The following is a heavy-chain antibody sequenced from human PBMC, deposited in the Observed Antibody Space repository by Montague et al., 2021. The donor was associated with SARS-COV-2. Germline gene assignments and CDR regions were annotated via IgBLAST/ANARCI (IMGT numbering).Heavy chain of an antibody. J-gene: IGHJ6*03. CDR1: GGSISSSSYY. CDR2: IYYSGST. CDR3: ARQDPYSKQKFYYYYYYRGV. V-gene: IGHV4-39*01. D-gene: IGHD4-11*01. Sequence: SETLSLTCTVSGGSISSSSYYWGWIRQPPGKGLEWIGSIYYSGSTYYNPSLKSRVTISVDTSKNQFSLKLSSVTAADTAVYYCARQDPYSKQKFYYYYYYRGVWGKGTTVTVSS.